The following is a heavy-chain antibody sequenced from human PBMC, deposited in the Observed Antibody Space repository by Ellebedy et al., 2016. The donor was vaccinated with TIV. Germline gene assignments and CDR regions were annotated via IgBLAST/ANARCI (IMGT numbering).Heavy chain of an antibody. CDR2: IYQDGSEK. CDR3: ARRGSYGDYAVQVNSWLDS. J-gene: IGHJ5*01. V-gene: IGHV3-7*01. CDR1: RFSFRSYW. D-gene: IGHD3-16*01. Sequence: GESLKISCAASRFSFRSYWMTWVRQAPGKGLEWVANIYQDGSEKFYVDSVKGRFTISRDNAKSSLYLQMNSLKAEDTAVYFCARRGSYGDYAVQVNSWLDSWGQGTLVTVSS.